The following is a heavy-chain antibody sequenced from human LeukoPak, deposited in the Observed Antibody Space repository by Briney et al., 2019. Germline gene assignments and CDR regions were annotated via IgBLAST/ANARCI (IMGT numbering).Heavy chain of an antibody. CDR3: ARGVDTAMSLDP. V-gene: IGHV3-30*04. D-gene: IGHD5-18*01. CDR2: ISYDGSNK. J-gene: IGHJ5*02. Sequence: PGRSLRLSCAASGFTFSSYVMHRVRQAPGKGLEGVAVISYDGSNKYYADSVKGRFTISRDNSKNTLYLQMNSLRAEDTAVYYCARGVDTAMSLDPWGQGTLVTVSS. CDR1: GFTFSSYV.